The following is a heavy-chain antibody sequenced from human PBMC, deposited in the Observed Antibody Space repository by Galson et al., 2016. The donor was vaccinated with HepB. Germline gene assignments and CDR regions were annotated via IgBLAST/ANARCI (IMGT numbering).Heavy chain of an antibody. CDR1: GFTLSGSG. D-gene: IGHD6-6*01. Sequence: SLRLSCAASGFTLSGSGLNWVRQAPGRGLQWISYISSAIRPIYYADSVKGRFTISRDNAKNSVYLQMNCLRDEDTGVYYCARELVRSAFDLWGQGTMVTVSS. CDR3: ARELVRSAFDL. V-gene: IGHV3-48*02. J-gene: IGHJ3*01. CDR2: ISSAIRPI.